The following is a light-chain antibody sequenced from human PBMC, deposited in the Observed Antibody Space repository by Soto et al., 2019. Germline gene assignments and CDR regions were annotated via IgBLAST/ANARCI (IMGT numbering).Light chain of an antibody. V-gene: IGKV1-39*01. Sequence: DIQMIQSPSSLSASVGDKVTITCRASQSISTYLNWYQEKPGKAPKLLIYAASGLQGGVPSRFSSSGSGTDFTLTISSLQPEDFAPYYCQQSYSTPFTFGHGTKVDIK. CDR3: QQSYSTPFT. CDR2: AAS. J-gene: IGKJ3*01. CDR1: QSISTY.